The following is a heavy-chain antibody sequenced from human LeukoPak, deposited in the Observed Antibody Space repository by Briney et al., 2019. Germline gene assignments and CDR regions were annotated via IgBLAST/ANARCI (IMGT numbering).Heavy chain of an antibody. V-gene: IGHV4-4*07. J-gene: IGHJ3*02. D-gene: IGHD3-22*01. CDR1: GGSISSYY. Sequence: SETLSLTCTVSGGSISSYYWSWIRQPAGKGLEWIGRIYTSGSTNYNPSLKSRVTMSVATAKNQFSLKLSSVTAADTAVYYCARGGRYYYDSSGYRDAFDIWGQGTMVTVSS. CDR2: IYTSGST. CDR3: ARGGRYYYDSSGYRDAFDI.